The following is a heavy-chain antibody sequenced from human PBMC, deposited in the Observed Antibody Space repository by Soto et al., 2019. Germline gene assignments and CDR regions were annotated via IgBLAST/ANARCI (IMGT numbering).Heavy chain of an antibody. CDR3: AKGYSSSSFYYYGMDV. J-gene: IGHJ6*02. D-gene: IGHD6-6*01. CDR2: ISGSGGST. CDR1: GFTFSSYA. V-gene: IGHV3-23*01. Sequence: GGSLRLSCAASGFTFSSYAMSWVRQAPGKGLEWVSAISGSGGSTYYADSVKGRFTISRDNSKNTLYLQMNSLRAEDTAVYYCAKGYSSSSFYYYGMDVWGQGTTVTVSS.